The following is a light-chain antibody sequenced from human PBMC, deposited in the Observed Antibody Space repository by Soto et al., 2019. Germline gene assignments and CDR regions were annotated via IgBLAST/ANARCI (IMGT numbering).Light chain of an antibody. J-gene: IGLJ1*01. CDR1: SSDVGGYNY. Sequence: QSVLTQPASVSGSPGQLITISCTGTSSDVGGYNYVSWYQQHPGKAPKLMIYDVSNRPSGVSNRFSGSKSGNTASLTISGLQAEDEADYYCSSYTSSSTYVFGTGTEVTVL. CDR3: SSYTSSSTYV. CDR2: DVS. V-gene: IGLV2-14*01.